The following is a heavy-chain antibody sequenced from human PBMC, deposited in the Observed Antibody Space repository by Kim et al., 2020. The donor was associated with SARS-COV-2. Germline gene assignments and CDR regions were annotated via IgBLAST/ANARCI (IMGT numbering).Heavy chain of an antibody. J-gene: IGHJ4*02. CDR2: IKCDGSEK. Sequence: GGSLRLSCAASGFTFSSSWMHWVCQAPEKGLEWVADIKCDGSEKYYVDSVKGRLTISRDNAKNSLYLQVNSLRAEDMTVYYCVSPPITMIVVVWGQGTLVTVSS. D-gene: IGHD3-22*01. CDR1: GFTFSSSW. CDR3: VSPPITMIVVV. V-gene: IGHV3-7*03.